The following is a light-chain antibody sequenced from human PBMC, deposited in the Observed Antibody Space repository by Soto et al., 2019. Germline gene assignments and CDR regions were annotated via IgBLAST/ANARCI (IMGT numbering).Light chain of an antibody. Sequence: QSVLTQPPSVPGAPGQRVTISCTGSSSDIGAGYDVHWYQQFPGTAPKLLIYVNSNRPSGVPDRFSGSKSGTSASLAITGLQAEDAADYYCQSYDSSLSGYVFGTGTKLTVL. J-gene: IGLJ1*01. CDR1: SSDIGAGYD. V-gene: IGLV1-40*01. CDR2: VNS. CDR3: QSYDSSLSGYV.